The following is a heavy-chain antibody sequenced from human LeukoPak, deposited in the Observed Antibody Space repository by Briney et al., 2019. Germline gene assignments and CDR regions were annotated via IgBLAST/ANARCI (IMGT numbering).Heavy chain of an antibody. CDR1: GFIVSSNS. V-gene: IGHV3-53*01. CDR2: ISSGGNT. CDR3: AKESLRGHSYGFDN. Sequence: AGSLRLSCKVSGFIVSSNSWSWVRQAPGKGLEWVSFISSGGNTDHSDSVKGRFTISRDNSKNTLYLQMNSLRAGDTALYYCAKESLRGHSYGFDNWGQGTLVTVSS. J-gene: IGHJ4*02. D-gene: IGHD5-18*01.